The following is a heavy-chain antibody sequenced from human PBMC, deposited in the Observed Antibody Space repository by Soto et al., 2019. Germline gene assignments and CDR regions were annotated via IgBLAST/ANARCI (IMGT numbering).Heavy chain of an antibody. J-gene: IGHJ6*02. D-gene: IGHD2-15*01. CDR1: GGSISSSSYY. Sequence: SETLSLTCTVSGGSISSSSYYWGWIRQPPGKGLERIGSIYFSGSTYYNPSLKSRVTISVDTSKNQFSLNLSSVTAADTAVYYCARQLTRYCSGGSCTTPFYGMDVWGQGTTVTVSS. V-gene: IGHV4-39*01. CDR2: IYFSGST. CDR3: ARQLTRYCSGGSCTTPFYGMDV.